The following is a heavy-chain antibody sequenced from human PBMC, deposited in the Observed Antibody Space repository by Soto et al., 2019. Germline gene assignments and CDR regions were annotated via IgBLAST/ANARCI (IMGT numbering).Heavy chain of an antibody. CDR3: ARESGGATATLDYYYFSMDV. J-gene: IGHJ6*03. D-gene: IGHD5-12*01. Sequence: QVQLVQSGAEVRKPGASVTVSCRSSGDSFNDYYIHWVRQAPGQGFEWMGWINPNGGVTKYAQKFQGWGSMTRDTSIRTVYMQLSRLRSDDPAVYYCARESGGATATLDYYYFSMDVWGTGTTVTVSS. V-gene: IGHV1-2*04. CDR2: INPNGGVT. CDR1: GDSFNDYY.